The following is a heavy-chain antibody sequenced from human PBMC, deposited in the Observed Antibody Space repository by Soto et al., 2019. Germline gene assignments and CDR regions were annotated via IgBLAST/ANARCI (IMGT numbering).Heavy chain of an antibody. J-gene: IGHJ4*02. CDR2: INHSGST. D-gene: IGHD3-16*02. V-gene: IGHV4-34*01. CDR3: ARTAGGYVWGSYRYGAMYFDY. Sequence: PSETLSLTCAVYGGSFSGYYWSWIRQPPGKGLEWIGEINHSGSTNYNPSLKSRVTISVDTSKNQFSLKLSSVTAADTAVYYCARTAGGYVWGSYRYGAMYFDYWGQGTLVTVSS. CDR1: GGSFSGYY.